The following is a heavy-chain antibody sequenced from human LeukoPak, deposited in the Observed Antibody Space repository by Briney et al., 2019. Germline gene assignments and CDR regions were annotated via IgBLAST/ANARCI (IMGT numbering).Heavy chain of an antibody. CDR3: AKNSGRNYYYYYYMDV. J-gene: IGHJ6*03. CDR1: GFTFSSYG. D-gene: IGHD6-19*01. Sequence: GGSLRFSCAASGFTFSSYGMSWVRQAPGKGLEWVSAISGSGGSTYYADSVKGRFTISRDNSKNTLYLQMNSLRAEDTAVYYCAKNSGRNYYYYYYMDVWGKGTTVTVSS. CDR2: ISGSGGST. V-gene: IGHV3-23*01.